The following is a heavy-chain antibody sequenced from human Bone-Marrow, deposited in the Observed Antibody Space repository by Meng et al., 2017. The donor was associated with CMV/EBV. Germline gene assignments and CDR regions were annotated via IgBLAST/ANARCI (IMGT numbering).Heavy chain of an antibody. CDR2: IYSGGSRK. CDR1: GFIFSSYA. V-gene: IGHV3-23*03. CDR3: AKGIPFCDSSSCPSDY. J-gene: IGHJ4*02. D-gene: IGHD2-2*01. Sequence: GESLKISCVASGFIFSSYAMSWVHQAPGKGLEWVSVIYSGGSRKYDADSVKGRFTISRDNSRNTLYLQMSSLRAEDTAIYYCAKGIPFCDSSSCPSDYWGPGTLVTVSS.